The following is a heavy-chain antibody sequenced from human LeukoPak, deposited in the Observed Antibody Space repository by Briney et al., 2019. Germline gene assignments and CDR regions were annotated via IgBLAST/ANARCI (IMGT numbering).Heavy chain of an antibody. D-gene: IGHD1-1*01. CDR2: ISGSGGRT. CDR3: ASGGERKIYFDD. Sequence: GGSLRHSCAASGFIFSSYAMSWVRQAPGEGLGWVSAISGSGGRTYYADSVKGRFTISRDNSKNTLYLQMNSLRAEDTAVYYCASGGERKIYFDDWGQGTLVTVSS. J-gene: IGHJ4*02. V-gene: IGHV3-23*01. CDR1: GFIFSSYA.